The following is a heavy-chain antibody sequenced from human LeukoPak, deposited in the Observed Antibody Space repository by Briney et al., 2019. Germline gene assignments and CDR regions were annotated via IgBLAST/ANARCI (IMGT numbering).Heavy chain of an antibody. D-gene: IGHD6-19*01. J-gene: IGHJ4*02. V-gene: IGHV1-2*02. CDR3: AREGYSSGWRYFDY. Sequence: GASVKVSCKASGYTFTGYYMHWVRQAPGQGLEWMGWINPNSGGTNYAQKFQGRVTMTRDTSISTAYMELSRLRSDDTAVYYCAREGYSSGWRYFDYWGQGTLVTVSS. CDR2: INPNSGGT. CDR1: GYTFTGYY.